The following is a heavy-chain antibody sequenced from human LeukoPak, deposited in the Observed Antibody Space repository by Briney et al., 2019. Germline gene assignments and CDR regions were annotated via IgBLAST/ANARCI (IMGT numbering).Heavy chain of an antibody. CDR3: ARDSSGHFDY. V-gene: IGHV3-33*01. CDR1: GFTFSSYG. D-gene: IGHD1-26*01. CDR2: IWYDGSNR. Sequence: GRSLRLSCAASGFTFSSYGMPWVRQAPGKGLEWVAVIWYDGSNRYYADSVKGRFTISRDNSKNTLYLQMNSLRAEDTAVYYCARDSSGHFDYWGQGTLVTVSS. J-gene: IGHJ4*02.